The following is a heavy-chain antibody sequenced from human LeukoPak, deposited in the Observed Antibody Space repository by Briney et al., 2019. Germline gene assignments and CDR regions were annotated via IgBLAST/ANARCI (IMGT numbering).Heavy chain of an antibody. D-gene: IGHD2-15*01. Sequence: GASVKVSCKASGYTFTGYYMHWVRQAPGQGLEWMGWINPNSGGTNYAQKFQGRVTMTRDTSISTAYMELSRLRSDDTAVYYCARAPFCSGGSCSGVGNWGQGTLVTVSS. CDR3: ARAPFCSGGSCSGVGN. V-gene: IGHV1-2*02. CDR1: GYTFTGYY. J-gene: IGHJ4*02. CDR2: INPNSGGT.